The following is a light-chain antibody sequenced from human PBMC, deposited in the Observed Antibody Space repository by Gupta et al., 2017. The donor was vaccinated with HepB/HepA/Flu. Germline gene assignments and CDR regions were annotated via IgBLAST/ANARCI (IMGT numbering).Light chain of an antibody. CDR1: QTVSTY. CDR2: DIS. V-gene: IGKV3-11*01. Sequence: EIVLTQSPATLSLSPGDRATLSCRASQTVSTYLAWYQQKPGQSPRLLIYDISNRATGIPARFSGSGSGTXFTLTIXSLEPEDFAVYFCQQRSNWPITFGXGTKVEIK. CDR3: QQRSNWPIT. J-gene: IGKJ4*01.